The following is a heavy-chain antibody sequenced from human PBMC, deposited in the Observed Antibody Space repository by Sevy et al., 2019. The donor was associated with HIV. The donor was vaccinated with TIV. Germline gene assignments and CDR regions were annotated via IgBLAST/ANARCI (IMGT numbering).Heavy chain of an antibody. Sequence: GGSLRLSCTASGFTFSSYDMNWVRQAPGKGLEWVSKISSSGSSIYYADSVKGRFTISRDNAKNSLNLQMNSLRAEDTAVYYCARDRYTYGSYYFDYWGQGTLVTVSS. CDR3: ARDRYTYGSYYFDY. D-gene: IGHD5-18*01. V-gene: IGHV3-48*03. J-gene: IGHJ4*02. CDR1: GFTFSSYD. CDR2: ISSSGSSI.